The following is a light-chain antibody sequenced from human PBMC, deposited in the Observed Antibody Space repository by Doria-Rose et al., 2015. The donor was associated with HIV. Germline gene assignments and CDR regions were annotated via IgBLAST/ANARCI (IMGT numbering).Light chain of an antibody. CDR1: QSFSSTY. J-gene: IGKJ1*01. V-gene: IGKV3-20*01. CDR3: HQYGTSWT. Sequence: TQSPGTLSLSPGERATLSCRASQSFSSTYLAWYQQKPGQAPSLLIYDGSTRATGIPDRFSASGSGTDFTLTINRLEPEDFALYYCHQYGTSWTFGQGTKVEF. CDR2: DGS.